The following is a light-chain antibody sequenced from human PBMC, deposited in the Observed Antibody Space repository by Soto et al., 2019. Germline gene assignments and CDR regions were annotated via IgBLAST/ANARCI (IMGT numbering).Light chain of an antibody. J-gene: IGKJ5*01. Sequence: PGERVTLSCRASQSVSSSYLTWYQQKPGQAPRLLIYGASTKATGIPARFSGSGSGTDFTLTISSLQPEDFAVYYCQQRNIWPPVTFGQGTRLEI. CDR3: QQRNIWPPVT. CDR2: GAS. CDR1: QSVSSSY. V-gene: IGKV3D-7*01.